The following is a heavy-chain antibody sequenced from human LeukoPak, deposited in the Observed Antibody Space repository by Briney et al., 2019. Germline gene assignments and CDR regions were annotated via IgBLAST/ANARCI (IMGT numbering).Heavy chain of an antibody. V-gene: IGHV3-48*03. D-gene: IGHD3-22*01. J-gene: IGHJ4*02. CDR1: GFIFSSYD. CDR2: ISSSGSTI. CDR3: ARDRYYYDSSTYYEIDY. Sequence: GGSLRLSCAASGFIFSSYDMNWVRQAPGKGLEWVSYISSSGSTIYYADSVKGRFTISRDNAKNSLFLQMISLRAEDTAVYYCARDRYYYDSSTYYEIDYWGQGTLVTVSS.